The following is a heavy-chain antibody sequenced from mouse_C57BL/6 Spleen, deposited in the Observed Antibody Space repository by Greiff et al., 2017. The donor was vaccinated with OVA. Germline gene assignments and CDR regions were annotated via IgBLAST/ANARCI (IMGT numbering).Heavy chain of an antibody. Sequence: QVQLQQPGAELVKPGASVKLSSKASGYTFTSYWMHWVKQRPGRGLEWIGRIDPNSGGTNYNEKFKGKATFTADTSSNTAYMQLSSLTTEDSAIYYCARPYYYGSSYSYWYFDVWGTGTTVTVSS. J-gene: IGHJ1*03. CDR3: ARPYYYGSSYSYWYFDV. CDR2: IDPNSGGT. V-gene: IGHV1-62-3*01. CDR1: GYTFTSYW. D-gene: IGHD1-1*01.